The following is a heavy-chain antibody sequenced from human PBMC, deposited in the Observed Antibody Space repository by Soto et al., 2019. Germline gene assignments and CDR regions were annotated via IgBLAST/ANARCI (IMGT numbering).Heavy chain of an antibody. Sequence: SGPTLVNPTQTLTLTCTFSGFSLSTSQVGVGWIRQPPGKALEWLAHVDWNDAKYYSLSLKTRLTITKDNSKHQVVLTMTNMDPVDTATYVCAHLNTRGYYFDSWGQGALVTVSS. V-gene: IGHV2-5*01. CDR3: AHLNTRGYYFDS. J-gene: IGHJ4*02. CDR2: VDWNDAK. CDR1: GFSLSTSQVG.